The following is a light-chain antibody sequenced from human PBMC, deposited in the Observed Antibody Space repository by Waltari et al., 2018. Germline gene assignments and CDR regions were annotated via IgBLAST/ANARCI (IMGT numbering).Light chain of an antibody. CDR1: QSVTSIS. CDR3: QQYDGSAVT. CDR2: STS. V-gene: IGKV3-20*01. J-gene: IGKJ4*01. Sequence: IVLTQSPDTLSLSPGERATLPCRASQSVTSISLAWDQQKPGQAPRFLIYSTSSRATDFSDRFSGSGSGTDFTLTINRLEPEDSAVYHCQQYDGSAVTFGGGTRVEIK.